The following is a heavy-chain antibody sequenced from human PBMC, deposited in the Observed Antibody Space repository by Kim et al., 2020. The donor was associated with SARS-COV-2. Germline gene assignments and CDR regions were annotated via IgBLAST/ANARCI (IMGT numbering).Heavy chain of an antibody. V-gene: IGHV3-74*03. CDR3: ARGSGYFGFDY. CDR1: GFTFSESW. Sequence: GGSLRLSCAASGFTFSESWMHWVRQTPETGLLWVSRINSDATTIEYADSVRGRFTISRDNAKNTLYLQMNNLRAEDLAVYYCARGSGYFGFDYWGQGALVTVHS. CDR2: INSDATTI. D-gene: IGHD3-22*01. J-gene: IGHJ4*02.